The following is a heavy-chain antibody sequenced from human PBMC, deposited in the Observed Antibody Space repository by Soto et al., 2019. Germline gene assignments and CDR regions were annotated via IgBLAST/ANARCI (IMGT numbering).Heavy chain of an antibody. CDR2: IRRDGSEK. J-gene: IGHJ4*02. D-gene: IGHD4-17*01. Sequence: PGGSLRLSCAASGFSFSYSWMSWVRQAPGKGLEWVANIRRDGSEKDYADSVKGRFAISRDNAKNSLYLQMSSLRVDDTAVYYCARDRYYGDFDYWGQGTLVTVSS. V-gene: IGHV3-7*01. CDR3: ARDRYYGDFDY. CDR1: GFSFSYSW.